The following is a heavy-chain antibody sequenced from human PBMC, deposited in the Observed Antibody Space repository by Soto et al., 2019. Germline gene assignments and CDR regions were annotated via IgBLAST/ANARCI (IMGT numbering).Heavy chain of an antibody. CDR1: GYTFTGYY. V-gene: IGHV1-2*02. CDR2: INPNSGGT. CDR3: ARELDIVVVVAATAFDY. Sequence: QVQLVQSGAEVKKPGASVKVSCKASGYTFTGYYMHWVRQAPGQGLEWMGWINPNSGGTNYAQKLQGRVTMTRDTSISTAYMELSRLRSDDTAVYYCARELDIVVVVAATAFDYWGQGTLVTVSS. J-gene: IGHJ4*02. D-gene: IGHD2-15*01.